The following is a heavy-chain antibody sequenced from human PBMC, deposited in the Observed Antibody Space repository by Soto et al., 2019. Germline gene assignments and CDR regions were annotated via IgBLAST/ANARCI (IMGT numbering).Heavy chain of an antibody. V-gene: IGHV3-21*01. Sequence: PGGSLRLSCAASGFTFSSYSMNWVRQAPGKGLEWVSSISSSSSYIYYADSVKGRFTISRDNAKNSLYLQMNSLRAEDTAVYYCASLIAAAGTPNPDYWGQGTLVTVSS. CDR2: ISSSSSYI. CDR3: ASLIAAAGTPNPDY. D-gene: IGHD6-13*01. CDR1: GFTFSSYS. J-gene: IGHJ4*02.